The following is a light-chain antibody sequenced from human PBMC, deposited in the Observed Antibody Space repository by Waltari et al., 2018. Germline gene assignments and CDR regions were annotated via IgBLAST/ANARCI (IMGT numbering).Light chain of an antibody. V-gene: IGKV2-29*02. CDR2: RVS. J-gene: IGKJ4*01. Sequence: DIVMTQTPLSLPVTPGEPASISCRSSQSLLHSNGNTYLYRYLQKPGQPPRLLIYRVSNRFSGVPDRFSGSGSGTDFTPKISRVEAEDVGVYYCMQALQTLTFGGGTKVEIK. CDR3: MQALQTLT. CDR1: QSLLHSNGNTY.